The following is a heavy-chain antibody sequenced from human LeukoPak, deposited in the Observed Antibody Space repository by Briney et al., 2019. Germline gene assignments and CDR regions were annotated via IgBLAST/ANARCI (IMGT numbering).Heavy chain of an antibody. CDR2: ISSSSSYI. Sequence: GGSLRLSCAAPGFTFSSYSMNWVRQAPGKGLEWVSSISSSSSYIYYADSVKGRFTISRDNAKNSLYLQMNSLRAEDTAVYYCARWGNKYYYGSGTLGPYYFDYWGQGTLVTVSS. V-gene: IGHV3-21*01. D-gene: IGHD3-10*01. J-gene: IGHJ4*02. CDR1: GFTFSSYS. CDR3: ARWGNKYYYGSGTLGPYYFDY.